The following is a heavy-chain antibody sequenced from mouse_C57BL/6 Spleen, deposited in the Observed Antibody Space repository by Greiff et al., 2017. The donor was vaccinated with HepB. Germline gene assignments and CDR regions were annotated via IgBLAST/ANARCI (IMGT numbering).Heavy chain of an antibody. CDR1: GFTFSDYY. CDR2: ISNGGGST. V-gene: IGHV5-12*01. CDR3: ARQGYYGSSPYWYFDV. D-gene: IGHD1-1*01. Sequence: EVKLVESGGGLVQPGGSLKLSCAASGFTFSDYYMYWVRQTPEKRLEWVAYISNGGGSTYYPDTVKGRFTISRDNAKNTLYLQMSRLKSEDTAMYYCARQGYYGSSPYWYFDVWGTGTTVTVSS. J-gene: IGHJ1*03.